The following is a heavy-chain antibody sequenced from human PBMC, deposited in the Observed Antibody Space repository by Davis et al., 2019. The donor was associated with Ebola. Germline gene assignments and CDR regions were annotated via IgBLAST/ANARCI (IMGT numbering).Heavy chain of an antibody. D-gene: IGHD3-3*01. J-gene: IGHJ6*02. CDR1: GFTFSSYW. Sequence: GGSLRLSCAASGFTFSSYWMSWVRQAPGKGLEWVANIKQDGSEKYYVDSVKGRFTISRDNAKNSLYLQMNSLRAEDTAVYYCAREGKRFLEWLLYYYYYGMDVWGQGTTVTVSS. V-gene: IGHV3-7*01. CDR2: IKQDGSEK. CDR3: AREGKRFLEWLLYYYYYGMDV.